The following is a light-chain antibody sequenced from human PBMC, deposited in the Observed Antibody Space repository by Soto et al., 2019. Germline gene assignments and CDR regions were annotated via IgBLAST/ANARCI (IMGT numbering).Light chain of an antibody. V-gene: IGKV3-15*01. Sequence: EIVKTQSPATLSVSPGERATLSCRASQNVNSNLAWYQQKPGQAPRLLIYGASTRATGIPARFSGSGSGTEFSLTITSLQSEDFAVYYCQQYNNWPPITFGQGTRLEIK. CDR3: QQYNNWPPIT. J-gene: IGKJ5*01. CDR2: GAS. CDR1: QNVNSN.